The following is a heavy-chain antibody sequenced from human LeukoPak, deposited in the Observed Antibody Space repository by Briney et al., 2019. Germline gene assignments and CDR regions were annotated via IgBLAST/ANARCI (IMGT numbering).Heavy chain of an antibody. CDR1: GFTFSSYG. D-gene: IGHD3-3*01. Sequence: GGSLRLSCAASGFTFSSYGMHWVRQAPGKGLEWVAFIRYDGSNKYYADSVKGRFTISRDNSKNTLYLQMNSLRAEDTAVYYCAKSAAILEWLLPYYFDYWGQGTLVTVSS. J-gene: IGHJ4*02. V-gene: IGHV3-30*02. CDR2: IRYDGSNK. CDR3: AKSAAILEWLLPYYFDY.